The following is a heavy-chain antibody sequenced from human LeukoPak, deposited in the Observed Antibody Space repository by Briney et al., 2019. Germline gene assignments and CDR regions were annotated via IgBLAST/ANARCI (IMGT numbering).Heavy chain of an antibody. CDR3: AKDRSTNWSLDY. V-gene: IGHV3-30*02. CDR1: GFTFNKDG. J-gene: IGHJ4*02. Sequence: GGSLGLSCAASGFTFNKDGMHWVRQAPGKGLEWVTFIGYDGSTKYYADSVKGRFTISRDNLKNTLYLQMNSLRPEDAAVYYCAKDRSTNWSLDYWGQGTLVIVSS. D-gene: IGHD6-13*01. CDR2: IGYDGSTK.